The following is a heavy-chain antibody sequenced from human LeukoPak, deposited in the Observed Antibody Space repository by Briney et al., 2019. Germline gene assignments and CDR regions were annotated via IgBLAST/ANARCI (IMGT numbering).Heavy chain of an antibody. V-gene: IGHV1-46*01. CDR1: GYTFTSYY. Sequence: ASVKVSCKASGYTFTSYYIHWVRQAPGQGLEWMGIINPSDGSTSYAQKFQGRLTMTRDTSTDTVYMELNSLRSEDTAVYYCARDGYKVGGKWDYWGQGTLATVSS. D-gene: IGHD5-24*01. J-gene: IGHJ4*02. CDR2: INPSDGST. CDR3: ARDGYKVGGKWDY.